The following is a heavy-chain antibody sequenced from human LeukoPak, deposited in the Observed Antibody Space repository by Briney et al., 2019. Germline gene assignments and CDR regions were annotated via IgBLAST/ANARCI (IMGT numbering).Heavy chain of an antibody. CDR3: ARTFMDKAGPIVATAFDY. J-gene: IGHJ4*02. V-gene: IGHV3-53*01. Sequence: GGSLRLSCAASGFTFSSYGMHWVRQAPGKGLEWVAVIYSGGSTYYADSVKGRFTISRDNSKNTLYLQMNSLRAEDTAVYYCARTFMDKAGPIVATAFDYWGQGTLVTVSS. CDR1: GFTFSSYG. D-gene: IGHD5-12*01. CDR2: IYSGGST.